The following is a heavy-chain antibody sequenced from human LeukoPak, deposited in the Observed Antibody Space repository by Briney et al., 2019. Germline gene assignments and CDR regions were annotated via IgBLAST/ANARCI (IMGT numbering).Heavy chain of an antibody. V-gene: IGHV3-49*04. CDR1: GIAFSNYG. J-gene: IGHJ6*03. CDR2: IRSKAYGGTT. D-gene: IGHD6-13*01. CDR3: TRVHSSSWSGYYYYYMDV. Sequence: GGSLRLSCAASGIAFSNYGMHWVRQAPGKGLEWVGFIRSKAYGGTTEYAASVKGRFTISRDDSKSIAYLQMNSLKTEDTAVYYCTRVHSSSWSGYYYYYMDVWGKGTTVTVSS.